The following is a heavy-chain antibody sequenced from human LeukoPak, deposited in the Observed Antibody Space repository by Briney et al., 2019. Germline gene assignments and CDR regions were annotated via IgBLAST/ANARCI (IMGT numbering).Heavy chain of an antibody. CDR1: GFSFSSFW. D-gene: IGHD2-8*01. Sequence: PAGSLRLSCAASGFSFSSFWMNWVRQAPGKGLEWVANIKEDGSEKYYVDSVKGRVTISRDNANKSLYLQMNSLRAEDTAVYYCARHGLDYWGQGPPVTVSS. J-gene: IGHJ4*02. CDR2: IKEDGSEK. CDR3: ARHGLDY. V-gene: IGHV3-7*01.